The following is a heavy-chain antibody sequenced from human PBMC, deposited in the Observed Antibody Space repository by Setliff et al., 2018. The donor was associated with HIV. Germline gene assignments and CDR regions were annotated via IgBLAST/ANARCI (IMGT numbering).Heavy chain of an antibody. J-gene: IGHJ4*02. Sequence: SETLSLTCTVSGGSISSGSYYWSWIRQPAGKGLEWIGHIYTSGSTNYNPSLKSRVTISVDTSKNQFSLKLSSVTAADTAVYYCARTRGYTYGYIDSWGQGTLVTVSS. CDR1: GGSISSGSYY. V-gene: IGHV4-61*09. CDR2: IYTSGST. CDR3: ARTRGYTYGYIDS. D-gene: IGHD5-18*01.